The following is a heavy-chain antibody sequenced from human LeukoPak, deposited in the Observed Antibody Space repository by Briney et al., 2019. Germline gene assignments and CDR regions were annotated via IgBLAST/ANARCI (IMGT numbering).Heavy chain of an antibody. CDR3: AGSTLYDILTEYYFDY. J-gene: IGHJ4*02. Sequence: TGGSLRLSCVASGFTFSDYHMSWIRQAPGKGLEWVSYISSSSSYTNYADSVKGRFTISRDSAKNSLYLQMNSLRAEDTAVYYCAGSTLYDILTEYYFDYWGQGTLVTVSS. D-gene: IGHD3-9*01. V-gene: IGHV3-11*03. CDR1: GFTFSDYH. CDR2: ISSSSSYT.